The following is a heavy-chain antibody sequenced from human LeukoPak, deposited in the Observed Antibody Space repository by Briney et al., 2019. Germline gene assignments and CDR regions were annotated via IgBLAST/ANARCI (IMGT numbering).Heavy chain of an antibody. CDR3: GKELDYYIHV. J-gene: IGHJ6*03. Sequence: GGSLRLSCAPSLFTFSRYTIHWVRQAPGKGLEYVSTISSNGGSTYYANSVKVRFTISRDNSKNTLYLQMNSLRADDTAVYYCGKELDYYIHVWGKGTTVTVSS. CDR1: LFTFSRYT. V-gene: IGHV3-64*01. CDR2: ISSNGGST.